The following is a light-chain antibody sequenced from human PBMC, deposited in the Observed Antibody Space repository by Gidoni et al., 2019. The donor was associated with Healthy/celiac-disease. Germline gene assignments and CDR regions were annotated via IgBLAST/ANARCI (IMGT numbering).Light chain of an antibody. Sequence: DIVLTHSPGTRFWSPGDRTPLSCRASQSVSSSYLAWYQQKPGQAPRLLIYGASSRATGIPDRFSGSGSGTDFTLTISRLEPEDVAVYYCQQYGSSRGTFGQGTKVEIK. V-gene: IGKV3-20*01. CDR2: GAS. J-gene: IGKJ1*01. CDR3: QQYGSSRGT. CDR1: QSVSSSY.